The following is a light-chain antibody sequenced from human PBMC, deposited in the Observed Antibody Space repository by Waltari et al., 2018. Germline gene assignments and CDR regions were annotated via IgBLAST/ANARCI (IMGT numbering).Light chain of an antibody. CDR1: QSVSRSY. V-gene: IGKV3-20*01. J-gene: IGKJ3*01. CDR3: QQYGSSPRFT. CDR2: GAS. Sequence: EIVLTQSPGTLSLSPGERATLSCRASQSVSRSYLAWYQQKPGQAPRLRIYGASSRATGIPDRFSGSGSGTDVTLTISRLEPEDCAVYYCQQYGSSPRFTFGPGTKVDIK.